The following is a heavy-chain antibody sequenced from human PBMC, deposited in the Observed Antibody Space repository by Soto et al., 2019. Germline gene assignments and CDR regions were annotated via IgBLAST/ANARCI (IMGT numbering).Heavy chain of an antibody. J-gene: IGHJ4*02. CDR1: GVTCSSDW. D-gene: IGHD4-17*01. V-gene: IGHV3-74*01. CDR3: AKEVSTTVVLAEPFDY. Sequence: GGSLRLSCAASGVTCSSDWMHWVRQAPGKGIVWVSRINSDGSTTNYADSVKGRFTISRDNSKNTLYLQMNSLRAEDTAVYYCAKEVSTTVVLAEPFDYPGPGPLGTGSS. CDR2: INSDGSTT.